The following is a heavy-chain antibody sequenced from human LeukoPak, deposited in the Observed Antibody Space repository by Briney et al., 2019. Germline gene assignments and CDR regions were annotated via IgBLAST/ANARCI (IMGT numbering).Heavy chain of an antibody. CDR2: IYSGGST. CDR1: GFTVSSNY. V-gene: IGHV3-66*01. D-gene: IGHD1-26*01. J-gene: IGHJ4*02. Sequence: GGSLRLSCAASGFTVSSNYMSWVRQAPGKGLWWVSVIYSGGSTYYADTVKGRFTISRDNSKNTLYLQMNSLRAEDTAVYYCARSHSGSPERWGQGTLVTVSS. CDR3: ARSHSGSPER.